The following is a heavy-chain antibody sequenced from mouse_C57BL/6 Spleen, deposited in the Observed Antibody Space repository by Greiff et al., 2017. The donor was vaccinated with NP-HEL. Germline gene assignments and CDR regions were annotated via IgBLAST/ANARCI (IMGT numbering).Heavy chain of an antibody. Sequence: VQLKESGPELVKPGASVKISCKASGYSFTDYNMNWVKQSTGKSLEWIGVINPNYGTTSYNQKFKGKATLTADQSSSTAYMQLNSLTSEDSAVYYCARGYGSRFALDYWGQGTSVTVSS. CDR2: INPNYGTT. CDR1: GYSFTDYN. CDR3: ARGYGSRFALDY. J-gene: IGHJ4*01. D-gene: IGHD1-1*01. V-gene: IGHV1-39*01.